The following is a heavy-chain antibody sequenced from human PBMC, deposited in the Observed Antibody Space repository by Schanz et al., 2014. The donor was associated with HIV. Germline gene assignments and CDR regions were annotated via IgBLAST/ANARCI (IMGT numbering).Heavy chain of an antibody. Sequence: QVHLLQSGAEVKKPGSSVKVPCKASGDTFSIYAISWVRQAPGQGLEWMGGIAPIFNTPNYAEKFRDRVTITADDSANTAYMELSRLRSDDTALYFCARGRGGIAAAPFDYWGQGTLVTVSS. CDR2: IAPIFNTP. V-gene: IGHV1-69*01. D-gene: IGHD6-13*01. CDR1: GDTFSIYA. J-gene: IGHJ4*02. CDR3: ARGRGGIAAAPFDY.